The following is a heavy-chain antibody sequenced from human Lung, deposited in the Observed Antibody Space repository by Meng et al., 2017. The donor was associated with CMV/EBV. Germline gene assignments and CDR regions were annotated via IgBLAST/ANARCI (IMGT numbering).Heavy chain of an antibody. CDR3: ARDRTGDCSSTSCYNYYYYYGMDV. D-gene: IGHD2-2*02. CDR1: GGTFSSYA. CDR2: IIPVFAIA. Sequence: SVKVSCKASGGTFSSYAFSWVRQAPGQGLEWMGGIIPVFAIANYAQKLQGRITITTDESTSTAYMELSSLRSEDTAVYYCARDRTGDCSSTSCYNYYYYYGMDVWGQGTXVTVSS. V-gene: IGHV1-69*05. J-gene: IGHJ6*02.